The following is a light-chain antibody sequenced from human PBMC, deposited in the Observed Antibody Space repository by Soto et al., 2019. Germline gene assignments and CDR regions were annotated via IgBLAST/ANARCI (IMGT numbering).Light chain of an antibody. CDR3: CSYAGTYSWV. J-gene: IGLJ3*02. CDR1: SSDVGAYNY. V-gene: IGLV2-11*01. CDR2: DVS. Sequence: QSVLTQPRSVSGSPGQSVTISCTGSSSDVGAYNYVSWYQHHPGKAPKVMIFDVSERPSGVPDRFSGSKSDNTASLTISGLQAEDEGDYYCCSYAGTYSWVFGGGTKVTVL.